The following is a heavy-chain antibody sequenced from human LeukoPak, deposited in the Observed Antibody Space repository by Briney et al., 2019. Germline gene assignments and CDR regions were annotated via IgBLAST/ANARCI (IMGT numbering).Heavy chain of an antibody. Sequence: GRSLRLSCAASGFTFDDYAMHWVRQAPEKGLEWVSGISWNSGSIGYADSVKGRFTISRDNAKNSLYLQMNSLRAEDMALYYCAKGSHAFDIWGQGTMVTVSS. CDR2: ISWNSGSI. CDR1: GFTFDDYA. J-gene: IGHJ3*02. CDR3: AKGSHAFDI. V-gene: IGHV3-9*03.